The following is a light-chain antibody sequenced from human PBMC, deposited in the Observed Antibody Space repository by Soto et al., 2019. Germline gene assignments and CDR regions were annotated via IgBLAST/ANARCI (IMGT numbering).Light chain of an antibody. J-gene: IGLJ2*01. CDR1: SSNIGAGHD. Sequence: QSALTQPPSVSGDPGQRVTISCTGSSSNIGAGHDVHWYQQLPGTAPKLLIYGNSNRPSGVPDRFSGSKSGTSASLAITGLQAEDEADYYGQSYDSSLSGVVFGGGTKLTFL. V-gene: IGLV1-40*01. CDR2: GNS. CDR3: QSYDSSLSGVV.